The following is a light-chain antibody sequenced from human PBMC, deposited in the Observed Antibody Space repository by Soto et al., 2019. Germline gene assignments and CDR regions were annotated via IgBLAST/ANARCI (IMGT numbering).Light chain of an antibody. CDR2: DVS. J-gene: IGKJ2*01. CDR3: QQYNSYPYT. V-gene: IGKV1-5*01. Sequence: DIQMTQSPSTLSASVGDRVTITCRASQSISSWLAWYQQKPGKAPKVLIYDVSSLQGGVPSRFSGSGSGTAFTLTISSLQPDDFATYYCQQYNSYPYTFGQGTKLEIK. CDR1: QSISSW.